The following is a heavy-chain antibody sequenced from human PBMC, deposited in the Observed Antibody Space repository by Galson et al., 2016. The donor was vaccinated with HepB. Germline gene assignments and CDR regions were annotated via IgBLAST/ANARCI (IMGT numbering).Heavy chain of an antibody. CDR2: IYYRGRT. CDR3: ARDDSGGWYGFQYGMDV. J-gene: IGHJ6*02. V-gene: IGHV4-59*01. D-gene: IGHD6-19*01. CDR1: GASISGYY. Sequence: ETLSLTCTVSGASISGYYLSWIRQPPGKGLEWIGYIYYRGRTNYNPSLKSRVTISVDTSKNQFSLKLSSVTAADTAVYYCARDDSGGWYGFQYGMDVWGQGTTVTVSS.